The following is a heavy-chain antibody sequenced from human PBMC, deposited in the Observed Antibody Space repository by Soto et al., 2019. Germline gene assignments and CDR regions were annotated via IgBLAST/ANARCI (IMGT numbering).Heavy chain of an antibody. V-gene: IGHV4-39*01. J-gene: IGHJ4*02. CDR2: VYDSGST. D-gene: IGHD2-2*01. Sequence: QLQLQESGPGLVKPSETLSLTCTVSGGSISSSHYYRGWIRQPPVKGREWIGSVYDSGSTYYNPSLESRVTISVETSKNQFSLKLRSVTAADTAVYYCARGTRHGFSSIDYWGQGSLVTVSS. CDR3: ARGTRHGFSSIDY. CDR1: GGSISSSHYY.